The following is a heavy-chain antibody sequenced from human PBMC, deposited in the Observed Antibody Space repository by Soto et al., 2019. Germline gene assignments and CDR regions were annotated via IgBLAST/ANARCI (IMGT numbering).Heavy chain of an antibody. J-gene: IGHJ6*03. D-gene: IGHD3-3*01. CDR1: GYTFTNHG. CDR3: TRDAYYDFWSGYSGYYYYYMDV. V-gene: IGHV1-18*04. Sequence: GASVKVSCKASGYTFTNHGLSWVRQAPGQGLEWMGWISASNGDTNYAQKFLGRVTVTTDTSTSTGYMELRSLKSEDTAVYYCTRDAYYDFWSGYSGYYYYYMDVWGKGTTVTVSS. CDR2: ISASNGDT.